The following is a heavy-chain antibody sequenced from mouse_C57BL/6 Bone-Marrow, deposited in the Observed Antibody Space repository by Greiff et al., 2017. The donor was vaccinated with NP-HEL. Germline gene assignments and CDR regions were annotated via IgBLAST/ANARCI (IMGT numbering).Heavy chain of an antibody. J-gene: IGHJ3*01. CDR1: GYTFTSYW. CDR2: IYPGNSDT. V-gene: IGHV1-5*01. D-gene: IGHD2-3*01. Sequence: VQLKQSGTVLARPGASVKMSCKTSGYTFTSYWMHWVKQRPGQGLEWIGAIYPGNSDTSYNQKFKGKAKLTAVTSASTAYMELSSLTNEDSAVYYCTVGDGYYPAWFAYWGQGTLVTVSA. CDR3: TVGDGYYPAWFAY.